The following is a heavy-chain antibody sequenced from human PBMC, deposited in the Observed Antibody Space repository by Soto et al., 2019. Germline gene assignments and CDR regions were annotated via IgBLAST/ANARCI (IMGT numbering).Heavy chain of an antibody. CDR2: IYPGDSDT. CDR3: ARHSIDGYNSPADY. D-gene: IGHD5-12*01. V-gene: IGHV5-51*01. J-gene: IGHJ4*02. CDR1: GYSFTSYW. Sequence: GESLKISCKGSGYSFTSYWIAWVRQMPGKGLEWMEIIYPGDSDTRYSPSFQGQVTISADKSITTAYLQWSSLKASDTAMYYCARHSIDGYNSPADYWGQGTLVTVSS.